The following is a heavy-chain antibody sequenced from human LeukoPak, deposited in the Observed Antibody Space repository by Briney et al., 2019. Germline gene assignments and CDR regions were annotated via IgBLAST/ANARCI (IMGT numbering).Heavy chain of an antibody. Sequence: SVKVSCKASGGTFSSYAISWVRQAPGQGLEWMGGIIPIFGTANYAQKFQGRVTITADESTSTAYMELSSLRSEDTAVYHCARSVITMIVVGGAFDIWGQGTMVTVSS. V-gene: IGHV1-69*13. CDR3: ARSVITMIVVGGAFDI. J-gene: IGHJ3*02. D-gene: IGHD3-22*01. CDR1: GGTFSSYA. CDR2: IIPIFGTA.